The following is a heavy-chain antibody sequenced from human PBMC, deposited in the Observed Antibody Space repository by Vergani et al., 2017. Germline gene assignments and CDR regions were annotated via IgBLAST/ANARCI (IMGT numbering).Heavy chain of an antibody. Sequence: QVQLVQSGAEVKKPGSSVKVSCKASGGTFSSYDINWVRQATGQGLEWMGWMNPNSGNTGYAQKFQGRVTMTRNTSISTAYMELSSLRSEDTAVYYCARGLSIYGSGSYQFDPWGQGTLVTVSS. J-gene: IGHJ5*02. CDR3: ARGLSIYGSGSYQFDP. V-gene: IGHV1-8*02. CDR2: MNPNSGNT. CDR1: GGTFSSYD. D-gene: IGHD3-10*01.